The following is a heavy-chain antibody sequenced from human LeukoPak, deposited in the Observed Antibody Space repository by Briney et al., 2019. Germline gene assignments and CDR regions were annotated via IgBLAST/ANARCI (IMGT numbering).Heavy chain of an antibody. D-gene: IGHD4-17*01. V-gene: IGHV4-59*01. CDR3: ARGFLDYGDYLDY. J-gene: IGHJ4*02. CDR2: IYYSGST. CDR1: GGSISSCY. Sequence: SETLSLTCTVSGGSISSCYWSWIRQPPGKGLEWIGYIYYSGSTNYNPSLKSRVTISVDTSKNQFSLKLSSVTAADTAVYYCARGFLDYGDYLDYWGQGTLVTVSS.